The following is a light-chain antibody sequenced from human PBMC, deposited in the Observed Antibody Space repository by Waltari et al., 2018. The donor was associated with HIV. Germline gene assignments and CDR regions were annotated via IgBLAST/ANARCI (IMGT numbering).Light chain of an antibody. CDR1: SSNIGSNT. V-gene: IGLV1-44*01. CDR3: AAWDDSLNGVV. J-gene: IGLJ2*01. Sequence: QSVLTQPPSASGTPGQRVTISCSGSSSNIGSNTVNWYQQLPGTATKLLIYSNKQWPSGCPARCSGAKSGTSASLAISGLWSEDEADYYCAAWDDSLNGVVFGGGTKLTVL. CDR2: SNK.